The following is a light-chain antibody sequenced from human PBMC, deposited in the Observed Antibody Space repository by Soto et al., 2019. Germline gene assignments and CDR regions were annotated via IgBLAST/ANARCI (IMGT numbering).Light chain of an antibody. CDR2: AAS. Sequence: EVVLTQSPDTLSLPPGERATLSCRASQSISSYLAWYQQKPGQAPRLLIYAASSRATGIPDRFSGSGSGTDFTLTISRLEPEDFALYYCQHYVERSPITFGQGTRLEIK. CDR1: QSISSY. J-gene: IGKJ5*01. V-gene: IGKV3-20*01. CDR3: QHYVERSPIT.